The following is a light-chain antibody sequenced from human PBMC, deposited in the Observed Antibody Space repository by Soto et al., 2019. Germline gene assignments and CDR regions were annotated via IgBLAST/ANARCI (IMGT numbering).Light chain of an antibody. J-gene: IGKJ5*01. Sequence: AIRMTQSPSSFSASTGDRVTITCRASQGIGSYLAWYQQKPGKAPKLLIYAASTLQSGVPSRFSGSGSGTDFTLTISCLQSEDFATYYCQQYYSYTITFGQGTRLEIK. V-gene: IGKV1-8*01. CDR1: QGIGSY. CDR3: QQYYSYTIT. CDR2: AAS.